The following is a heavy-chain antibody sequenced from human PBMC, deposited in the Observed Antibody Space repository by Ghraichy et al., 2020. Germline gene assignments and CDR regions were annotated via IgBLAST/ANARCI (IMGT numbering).Heavy chain of an antibody. CDR1: GYTFTSYD. CDR3: ARGSLRSSSSSKPYYYYYMDV. D-gene: IGHD6-6*01. J-gene: IGHJ6*03. CDR2: MNPNSGNT. Sequence: ASGKVSCKASGYTFTSYDINWVRQATGQGLEWMGWMNPNSGNTGYAQKFQGRVTITRNTSISTAYMELSSLRSEDTAVYYCARGSLRSSSSSKPYYYYYMDVWGKGTTVTVSS. V-gene: IGHV1-8*03.